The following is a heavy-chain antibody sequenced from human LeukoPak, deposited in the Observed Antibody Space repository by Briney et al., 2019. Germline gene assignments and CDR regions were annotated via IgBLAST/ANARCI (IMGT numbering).Heavy chain of an antibody. D-gene: IGHD3-3*01. CDR2: IYTSGST. CDR3: AREKGRLRFLEWLSSGFDP. V-gene: IGHV4-4*07. Sequence: SETLSLTCTVSGGSISSYYWSWIRQPAGKGLEWIGRIYTSGSTNYNPSLKSRVTMSVDTSKNQFSLKLSSVTAADTAVYYCAREKGRLRFLEWLSSGFDPWGQGTLVTVSS. CDR1: GGSISSYY. J-gene: IGHJ5*02.